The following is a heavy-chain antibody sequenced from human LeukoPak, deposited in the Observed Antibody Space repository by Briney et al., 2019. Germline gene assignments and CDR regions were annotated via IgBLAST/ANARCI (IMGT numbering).Heavy chain of an antibody. CDR1: GGSISSYY. J-gene: IGHJ4*02. V-gene: IGHV4-38-2*02. CDR3: ARGAGGPDY. CDR2: IYHSGST. Sequence: SETLALTCTVSGGSISSYYWSWIRQPPGKGLEWIGSIYHSGSTYYNPSLKSRVTISVDTSKNQFSLKLSSVTAADTAVYYCARGAGGPDYWGPGTLVTVSS. D-gene: IGHD3-16*01.